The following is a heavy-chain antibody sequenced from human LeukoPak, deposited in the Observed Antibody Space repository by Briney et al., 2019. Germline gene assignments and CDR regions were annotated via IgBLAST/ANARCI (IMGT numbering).Heavy chain of an antibody. CDR1: GGTFSSYA. CDR2: IIPIFGTA. D-gene: IGHD5-18*01. V-gene: IGHV1-69*13. J-gene: IGHJ4*02. CDR3: ARDAGYNYAPSGY. Sequence: SVKVSCKASGGTFSSYAISWVRQAPGQGLEWMGGIIPIFGTANYAQKFQGRVTITADESTSTAYMELSSLRSEDTAVYYCARDAGYNYAPSGYWGQGTLVTVSS.